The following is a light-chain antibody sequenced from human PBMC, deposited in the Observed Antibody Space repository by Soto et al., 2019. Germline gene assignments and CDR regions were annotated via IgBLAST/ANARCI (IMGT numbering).Light chain of an antibody. CDR3: QHFGNSQYT. V-gene: IGKV3-20*01. J-gene: IGKJ2*01. CDR1: QSVSSNN. Sequence: EIVLTQSPGTLSLSPGERATLSCRASQSVSSNNLAWYQQRPGQAPRVVIYGASTRATGIPERFSGSGSGTEFSLTISRLEPEDFAVYYCQHFGNSQYTFGQGTKLEIK. CDR2: GAS.